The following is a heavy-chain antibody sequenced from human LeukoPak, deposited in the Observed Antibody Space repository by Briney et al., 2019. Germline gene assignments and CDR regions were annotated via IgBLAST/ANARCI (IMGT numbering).Heavy chain of an antibody. CDR3: ARGPPTLSWLPPDYWYFDL. J-gene: IGHJ2*01. CDR2: INHSGST. V-gene: IGHV4-34*01. D-gene: IGHD3-22*01. Sequence: SETLSLTCAVYGGSFSGYYWSWIRQPPGKGLEWIGEINHSGSTNYNPSLKSRVTISVDTSKNQFSLKLSSVTAADTAVYYCARGPPTLSWLPPDYWYFDLWGRGTLVTVSS. CDR1: GGSFSGYY.